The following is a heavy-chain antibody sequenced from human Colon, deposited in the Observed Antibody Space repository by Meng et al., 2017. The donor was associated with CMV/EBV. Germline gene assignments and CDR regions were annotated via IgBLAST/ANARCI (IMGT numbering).Heavy chain of an antibody. CDR3: ANPPAGDPLYYHYYGMDV. CDR2: IRYDGSDK. V-gene: IGHV3-30*02. J-gene: IGHJ6*02. Sequence: GESLKISCVASGFTFSDYGIHWVRQAPGKGLEWVAFIRYDGSDKYYADSVKGRFTISRDNSKNTLYLQMNSLRAEDTAVYYCANPPAGDPLYYHYYGMDVWGQGTTVTVSS. D-gene: IGHD7-27*01. CDR1: GFTFSDYG.